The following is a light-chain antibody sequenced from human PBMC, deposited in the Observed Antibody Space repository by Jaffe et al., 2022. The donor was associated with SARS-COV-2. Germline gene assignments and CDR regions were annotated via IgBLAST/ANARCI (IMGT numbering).Light chain of an antibody. CDR2: DTS. V-gene: IGLV7-46*01. Sequence: QAVVTQEPSLTVSPGGTVTLTCGSSTGAVTSGHYPYWYQQKPGQAPKTLIYDTSNKHSWTPARFSGSLLGGKAALTLSSAQPEDEAEYFCSLSYSGARPVFGGGTKLTVL. CDR3: SLSYSGARPV. CDR1: TGAVTSGHY. J-gene: IGLJ2*01.